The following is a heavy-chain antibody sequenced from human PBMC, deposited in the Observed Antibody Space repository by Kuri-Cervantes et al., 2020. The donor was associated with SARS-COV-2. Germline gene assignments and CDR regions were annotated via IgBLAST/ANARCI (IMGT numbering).Heavy chain of an antibody. J-gene: IGHJ4*02. Sequence: GESLKISCAASGFAFSNYNMNWLRQAPGKGLEWVSYISSSGSTIYYADSVKGRFTISRDNAKNSLYLQMNSLRAEDTAVYYCASEVVAATYGQALDYWGQGTLVTVSS. D-gene: IGHD2-15*01. CDR2: ISSSGSTI. CDR3: ASEVVAATYGQALDY. CDR1: GFAFSNYN. V-gene: IGHV3-11*01.